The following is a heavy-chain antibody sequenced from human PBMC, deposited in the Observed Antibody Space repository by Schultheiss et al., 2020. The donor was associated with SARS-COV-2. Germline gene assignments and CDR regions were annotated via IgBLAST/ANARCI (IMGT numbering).Heavy chain of an antibody. V-gene: IGHV4-34*01. J-gene: IGHJ6*02. CDR1: GGSFSGYY. CDR3: AREHIVATITEYYYYGMDV. CDR2: IYYSGST. Sequence: SETLSLTCAVYGGSFSGYYWSWIRQPPGKGLEWIGSIYYSGSTYYNPSLKSRVTISVDTSKNQFSLKLSSVTAADTAVYYCAREHIVATITEYYYYGMDVWGQGTTVTVSS. D-gene: IGHD5-12*01.